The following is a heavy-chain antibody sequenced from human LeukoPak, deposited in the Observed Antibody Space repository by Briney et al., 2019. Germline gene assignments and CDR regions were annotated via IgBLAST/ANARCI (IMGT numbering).Heavy chain of an antibody. CDR1: GFTFSSYW. CDR3: ARASTETYYFDY. CDR2: INSDGSST. Sequence: GGSLRLSCAASGFTFSSYWMHWVRQAPGKGLVWVSRINSDGSSTSYADSVKGRFTISRDNAKNTLYLQMNSLRAEDTAVYYCARASTETYYFDYWGQGTLVTVSS. V-gene: IGHV3-74*01. J-gene: IGHJ4*02.